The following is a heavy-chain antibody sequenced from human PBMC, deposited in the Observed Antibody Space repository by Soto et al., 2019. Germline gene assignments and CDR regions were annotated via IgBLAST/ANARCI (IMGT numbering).Heavy chain of an antibody. D-gene: IGHD3-10*01. Sequence: ASVKVSCKASGYTFTGYYMHWVRQAPGQGLEWMGWINPNSGGTNYAQKFQGWVTMTRDTSISTAYMELSRLRSDDTAVYYCARSGFGELSAFDIWGQGTMVTVSS. CDR3: ARSGFGELSAFDI. CDR2: INPNSGGT. V-gene: IGHV1-2*04. CDR1: GYTFTGYY. J-gene: IGHJ3*02.